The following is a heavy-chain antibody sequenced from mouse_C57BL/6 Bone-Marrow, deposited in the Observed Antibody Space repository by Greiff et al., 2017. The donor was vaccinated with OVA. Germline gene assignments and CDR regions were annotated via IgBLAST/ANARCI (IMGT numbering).Heavy chain of an antibody. Sequence: QVQLQQSGPELVKPGASVKISCKASGYAFSSSWMNWVKQRPGKGLEWIGRIYPGDGDTNYNGKFKGKATLTADKSSSTAYMQLSSLTSEDSAVYFYARRDSTVVAPYWYFDVWGTGTTVTVAS. V-gene: IGHV1-82*01. CDR2: IYPGDGDT. J-gene: IGHJ1*03. CDR3: ARRDSTVVAPYWYFDV. D-gene: IGHD1-1*01. CDR1: GYAFSSSW.